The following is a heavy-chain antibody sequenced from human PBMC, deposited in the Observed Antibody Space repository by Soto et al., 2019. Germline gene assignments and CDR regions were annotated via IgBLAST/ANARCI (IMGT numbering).Heavy chain of an antibody. Sequence: QITLKESGPSLVRPTETLTLTCTFSGFSLITGVGVGWVRQPPGKALEWLAVIFWDKNNYYRPSLHTRVTISKATSEDQVVLTLTNMDPEDTATYFCTQIYGSGSWGWYFHSWGQGTLVTVSS. D-gene: IGHD1-26*01. V-gene: IGHV2-5*02. CDR3: TQIYGSGSWGWYFHS. CDR2: IFWDKNN. CDR1: GFSLITGVG. J-gene: IGHJ4*02.